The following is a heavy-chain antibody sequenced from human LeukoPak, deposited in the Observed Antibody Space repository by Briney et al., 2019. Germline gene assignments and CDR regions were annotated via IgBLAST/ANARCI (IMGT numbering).Heavy chain of an antibody. CDR2: ISSSSSTI. Sequence: PGGSLRLSCAASGFTFSSYSMNWVRQAPGKGLEWVSYISSSSSTIYYADSVKGRFTISRDNAKNSLYLQMNSLRAEDTAVYYCARGPPYSSSPGTFDYWGQGTLVTVSS. D-gene: IGHD6-6*01. CDR1: GFTFSSYS. CDR3: ARGPPYSSSPGTFDY. V-gene: IGHV3-48*01. J-gene: IGHJ4*02.